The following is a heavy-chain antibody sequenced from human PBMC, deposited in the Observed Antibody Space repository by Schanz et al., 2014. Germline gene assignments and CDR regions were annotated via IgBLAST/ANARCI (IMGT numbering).Heavy chain of an antibody. CDR2: ISAYNGHT. Sequence: QGQLVQSGAEVKKPGASVKVSCKASGYTFTSYGITWVRQAPGQGLEWMGWISAYNGHTTYAQKFQGRVTMTTDTSTSTVYMELSSLRSEDTAVYYCARDGEAAASCDYWGQGTLVTVSS. CDR3: ARDGEAAASCDY. CDR1: GYTFTSYG. J-gene: IGHJ4*02. V-gene: IGHV1-18*01. D-gene: IGHD6-13*01.